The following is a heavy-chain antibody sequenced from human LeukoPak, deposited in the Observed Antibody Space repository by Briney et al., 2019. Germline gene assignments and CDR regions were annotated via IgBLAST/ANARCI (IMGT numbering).Heavy chain of an antibody. V-gene: IGHV4-4*07. CDR1: GGSISSYY. D-gene: IGHD2-2*01. Sequence: SETLSLTCTVSGGSISSYYWSWIRQPAGKGLEWIGRIYTSGSTNYNPSLKSRVTMSVDTSKNQLSLKLSSVTAADTAVYYCARGAVVVPAGAFDYWGQGTLVTVSS. J-gene: IGHJ4*02. CDR3: ARGAVVVPAGAFDY. CDR2: IYTSGST.